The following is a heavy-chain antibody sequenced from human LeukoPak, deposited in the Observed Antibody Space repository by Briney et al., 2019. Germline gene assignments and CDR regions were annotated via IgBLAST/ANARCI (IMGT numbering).Heavy chain of an antibody. CDR1: GFTFSTYA. J-gene: IGHJ3*02. Sequence: GGSLRLSCAASGFTFSTYAMSWVRQAPGKGLEWVSGIDSGGGTFYADSVKGRFAISRDNSKNTVYLQMNSLRAEDTAVYYCAKEFTGWAFDIWGQGTMVTVSS. V-gene: IGHV3-23*01. CDR2: IDSGGGT. CDR3: AKEFTGWAFDI.